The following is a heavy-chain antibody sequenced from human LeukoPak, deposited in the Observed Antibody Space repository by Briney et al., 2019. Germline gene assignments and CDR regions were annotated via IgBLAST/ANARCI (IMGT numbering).Heavy chain of an antibody. V-gene: IGHV3-30*18. Sequence: PGGSLRLSCAASGFTFSSYGMHWVRQAPGKGLEWVAVISYDGSNKYYADSVKGRFTISRDNSKNTLYLQMNSLRAEDTAVYYCAKDQNYYDSSGYYYLYIDYWGQGTLVTVSS. CDR2: ISYDGSNK. D-gene: IGHD3-22*01. J-gene: IGHJ4*02. CDR3: AKDQNYYDSSGYYYLYIDY. CDR1: GFTFSSYG.